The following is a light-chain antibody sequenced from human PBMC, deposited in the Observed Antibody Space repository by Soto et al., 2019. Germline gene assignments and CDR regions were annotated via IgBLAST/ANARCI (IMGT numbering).Light chain of an antibody. J-gene: IGLJ3*02. CDR3: RSYAGSDNLL. CDR2: DVS. V-gene: IGLV2-8*01. Sequence: QSALTQPPSASGSPGQSVTISCTGTSSDVGGYNYVSWYQHHPGKAPKLMIYDVSKRPSGVPDRFSASKSGNTAALTVSGIQAEDEADYNCRSYAGSDNLLFGGGTKLTVL. CDR1: SSDVGGYNY.